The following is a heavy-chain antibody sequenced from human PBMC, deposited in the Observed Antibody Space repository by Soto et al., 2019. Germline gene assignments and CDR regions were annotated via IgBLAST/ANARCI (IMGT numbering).Heavy chain of an antibody. D-gene: IGHD1-20*01. Sequence: GGSLRLSCSASGFTFSSYAMHWVRQAPGKGLEYVSAISSNGGSTYYADSVKGRFTISRDNSKNTLYLQMSSLRAEDTAVYYCVKDIRIGPPHYGMDVWGQGTTVTVSS. V-gene: IGHV3-64D*06. CDR3: VKDIRIGPPHYGMDV. J-gene: IGHJ6*02. CDR1: GFTFSSYA. CDR2: ISSNGGST.